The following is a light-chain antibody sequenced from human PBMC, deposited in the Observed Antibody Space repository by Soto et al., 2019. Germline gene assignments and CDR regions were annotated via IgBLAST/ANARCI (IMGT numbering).Light chain of an antibody. J-gene: IGLJ1*01. Sequence: QSALTQAASVSGSPGQSITISCTGTSNDVGGYNYVSWYQQHPDTAPKLIIYDVRYRPSGVSDRFSGSKSGNTASLTISGLQAEDEADYYCSAYTSTSPPYVFGYRTKVTVL. V-gene: IGLV2-14*01. CDR3: SAYTSTSPPYV. CDR1: SNDVGGYNY. CDR2: DVR.